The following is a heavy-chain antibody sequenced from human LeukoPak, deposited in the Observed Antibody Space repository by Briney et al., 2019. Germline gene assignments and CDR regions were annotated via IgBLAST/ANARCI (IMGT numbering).Heavy chain of an antibody. V-gene: IGHV3-74*01. D-gene: IGHD1-26*01. Sequence: EPGGSLRLSCAASGFTFSSYWMHWVRHAPGKGLVWVSRINSDGSSTSYADSVKGRFTISRDNAKNTLYLQMNSLSAEDTAVYYCARVGATGSYYYYMDVWGKGTTVTISS. J-gene: IGHJ6*03. CDR2: INSDGSST. CDR3: ARVGATGSYYYYMDV. CDR1: GFTFSSYW.